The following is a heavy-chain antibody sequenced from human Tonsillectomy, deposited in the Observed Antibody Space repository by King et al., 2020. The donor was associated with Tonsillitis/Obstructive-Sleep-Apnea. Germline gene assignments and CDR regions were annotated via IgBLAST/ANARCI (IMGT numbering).Heavy chain of an antibody. CDR1: GFTFSSYA. J-gene: IGHJ5*02. CDR2: FRGCGGST. CDR3: AKEFRSRVRYQLLLKGVRNWFDP. V-gene: IGHV3-23*04. Sequence: VQLVESGGGLVQPGGSLRLSCAASGFTFSSYAMSWVRQAPGKGVEWGSAFRGCGGSTYYGDSVKGRLSISRDNSKNTLFLQMNSLRAEETAVYYCAKEFRSRVRYQLLLKGVRNWFDPWGQGTLVTVSS. D-gene: IGHD2-2*01.